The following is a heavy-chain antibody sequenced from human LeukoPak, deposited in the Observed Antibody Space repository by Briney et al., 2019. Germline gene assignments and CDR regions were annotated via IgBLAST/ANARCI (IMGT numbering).Heavy chain of an antibody. CDR2: ISAYNGNT. D-gene: IGHD5-24*01. J-gene: IGHJ5*02. Sequence: GASVKVSCKASGYTFTSYGISWVRQAPGQGLEWMGWISAYNGNTNYAQKLQGRVTMTTDTSTSTAYMELRSLRSDDTAVYYCARVSLEKELRWLQLFDPWGQGTLVTVSS. CDR1: GYTFTSYG. V-gene: IGHV1-18*01. CDR3: ARVSLEKELRWLQLFDP.